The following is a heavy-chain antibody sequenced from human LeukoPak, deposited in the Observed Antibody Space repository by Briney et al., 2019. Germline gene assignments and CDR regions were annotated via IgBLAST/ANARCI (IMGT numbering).Heavy chain of an antibody. J-gene: IGHJ6*03. CDR3: ARDGIEETVAGTQYYYYYYMDV. CDR1: GGSISSYY. V-gene: IGHV4-4*07. Sequence: SETLSLTCTVSGGSISSYYWSWIRQPAGKGLEWIGRIYTSGSTNYNPSLKSRVTMSVDTSKNQFSLKLSSVTAADTAVYYCARDGIEETVAGTQYYYYYYMDVWGKGTTVTISS. D-gene: IGHD6-19*01. CDR2: IYTSGST.